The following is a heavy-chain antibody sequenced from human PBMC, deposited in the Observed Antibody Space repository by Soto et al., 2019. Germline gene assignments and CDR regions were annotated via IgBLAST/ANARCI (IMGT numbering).Heavy chain of an antibody. CDR1: GYTFTGYY. CDR3: AREGGAPPSRLRFLEWSCMDV. Sequence: ASVKVSCKASGYTFTGYYMHWVRQAPGQGLEWMGWINPNSGGTNYAQKFQGWVTMTRDTSISTAYMELSRLRSDDTAVYYCAREGGAPPSRLRFLEWSCMDVWGQGTTVTVSS. D-gene: IGHD3-3*01. J-gene: IGHJ6*02. CDR2: INPNSGGT. V-gene: IGHV1-2*04.